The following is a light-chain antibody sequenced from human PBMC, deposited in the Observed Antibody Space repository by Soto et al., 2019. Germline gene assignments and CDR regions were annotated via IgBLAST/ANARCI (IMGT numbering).Light chain of an antibody. CDR3: SSFTNSSPLGV. CDR1: SSDFGSYNY. Sequence: QSVLTQPASVSGAPGQSITIPCTGTSSDFGSYNYVSWYQHHPGKAPKLVIYDVDDRPSGVSNRFSGSKSGNTASLTISGLQAEDEADYYCSSFTNSSPLGVFGTGTKVTVL. CDR2: DVD. J-gene: IGLJ1*01. V-gene: IGLV2-14*03.